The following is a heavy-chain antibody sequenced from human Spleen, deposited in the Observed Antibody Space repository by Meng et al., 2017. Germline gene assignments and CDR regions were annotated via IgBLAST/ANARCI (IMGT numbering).Heavy chain of an antibody. V-gene: IGHV4-31*03. D-gene: IGHD5-18*01. J-gene: IGHJ4*02. CDR1: GGSISSGGYY. Sequence: GPLQDSGPGLVQPSQPPSLPCTVSGGSISSGGYYWGLIRQHPGKGLEWIGYIYYSGSTYYTPSLKSRVTISVDTSKNQFSLKLSSVTAADTAVYYCARGFGVQLWLMGYYFDYWGQGTLVTASS. CDR2: IYYSGST. CDR3: ARGFGVQLWLMGYYFDY.